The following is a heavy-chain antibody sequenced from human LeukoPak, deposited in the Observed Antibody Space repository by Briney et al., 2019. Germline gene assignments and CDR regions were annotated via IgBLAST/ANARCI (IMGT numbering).Heavy chain of an antibody. J-gene: IGHJ6*02. V-gene: IGHV3-9*01. CDR3: AKDGIAAAGTYYYYGMDV. CDR1: GFTFDDYA. Sequence: GGSLRLSCAASGFTFDDYAMQWVRQAPGKGLEWVPGISWNSGSIGYADSVKGRFTISRDNAKNSLYLQMNSLRAEDTALYYCAKDGIAAAGTYYYYGMDVWGQGTTVTVSS. D-gene: IGHD6-13*01. CDR2: ISWNSGSI.